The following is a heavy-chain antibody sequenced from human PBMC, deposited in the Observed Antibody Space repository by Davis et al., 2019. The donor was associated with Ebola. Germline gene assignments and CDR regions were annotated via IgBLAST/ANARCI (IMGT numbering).Heavy chain of an antibody. CDR2: IWHDGSNK. V-gene: IGHV3-33*01. J-gene: IGHJ6*02. CDR3: ARWGGLRDHGMDV. CDR1: GFNFRSYG. Sequence: GESLKISCAASGFNFRSYGMHWVRQAPGKGPEWVALIWHDGSNKYYADSVKGRFTISRDNSKNTVCLQMNSLGVEDTAVYYCARWGGLRDHGMDVWGQGTTVTVSS. D-gene: IGHD3-16*01.